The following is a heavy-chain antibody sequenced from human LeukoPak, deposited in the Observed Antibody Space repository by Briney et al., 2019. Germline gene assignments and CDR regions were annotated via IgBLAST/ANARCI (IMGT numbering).Heavy chain of an antibody. V-gene: IGHV4-30-2*01. J-gene: IGHJ3*02. CDR3: ARGRTGYDTVGYYYAGAFDI. D-gene: IGHD3-22*01. Sequence: SQTLSLTCTVSGGSLSSGGYYWSWIRQPPGKSLEWIGYIYHSGSTDFNPSLKSRVTISVDRSKNQFSLRMTSVTAADTAVYYCARGRTGYDTVGYYYAGAFDIWGQGTMVTVSS. CDR2: IYHSGST. CDR1: GGSLSSGGYY.